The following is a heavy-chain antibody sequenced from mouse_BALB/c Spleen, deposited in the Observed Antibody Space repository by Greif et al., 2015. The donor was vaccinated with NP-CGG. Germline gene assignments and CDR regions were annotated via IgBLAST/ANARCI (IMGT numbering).Heavy chain of an antibody. D-gene: IGHD1-1*01. CDR1: GYTFTSYV. V-gene: IGHV1-14*01. J-gene: IGHJ2*01. CDR3: ARGALRYLVSYYFDY. Sequence: EVQVVESGPELVKPGASVKMSCKASGYTFTSYVMHWVKQKPGQGLERIGYINPYNDGTKYNEKFKGKATLTSDKSSSTAYMELSSLTSEDSAVYYCARGALRYLVSYYFDYWGQGTTLTVSS. CDR2: INPYNDGT.